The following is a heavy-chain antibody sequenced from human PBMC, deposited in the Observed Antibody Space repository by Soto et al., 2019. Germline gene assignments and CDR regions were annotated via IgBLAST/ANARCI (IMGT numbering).Heavy chain of an antibody. CDR1: GFTFSSYA. J-gene: IGHJ4*02. V-gene: IGHV3-30-3*01. D-gene: IGHD5-12*01. CDR3: ARDALTEEMATNFDY. Sequence: GGSLRLSCAASGFTFSSYAMHWVRQAPGKGLEWVAVISYDGSNKYYADSVKGRFTISRDNSKNTLYLQMNSLRAEDTAVYYCARDALTEEMATNFDYWGQGTLVTVSS. CDR2: ISYDGSNK.